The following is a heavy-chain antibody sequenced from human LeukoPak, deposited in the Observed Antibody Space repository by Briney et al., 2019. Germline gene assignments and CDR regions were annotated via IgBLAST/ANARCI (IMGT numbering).Heavy chain of an antibody. Sequence: SETLSLTCAVYGGSFSGDFWSWIRQPPGKGLEWIGEINHSGSTNYNPSLKSRVTISVDTSKNQFSLKLSSVTAADTAVYYCARTTVTTGFYNWSYYYYYMDVWGKGTTVTVSS. CDR3: ARTTVTTGFYNWSYYYYYMDV. V-gene: IGHV4-34*01. CDR1: GGSFSGDF. J-gene: IGHJ6*03. CDR2: INHSGST. D-gene: IGHD4-17*01.